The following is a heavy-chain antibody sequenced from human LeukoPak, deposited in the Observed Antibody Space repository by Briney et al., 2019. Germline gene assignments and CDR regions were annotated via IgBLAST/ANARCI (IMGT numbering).Heavy chain of an antibody. CDR1: GFTFSSYG. V-gene: IGHV3-23*01. CDR2: ISGSGSGGST. Sequence: GGSLRLSCAASGFTFSSYGMTWVRQAPGKGLEWVSSISGSGSGGSTYYADSVKGRFTISRDNSKNTLYLQMNSLRVEDAAVYYCAKATSVTTLFDYWGQGTLVTVSS. CDR3: AKATSVTTLFDY. J-gene: IGHJ4*02. D-gene: IGHD4-17*01.